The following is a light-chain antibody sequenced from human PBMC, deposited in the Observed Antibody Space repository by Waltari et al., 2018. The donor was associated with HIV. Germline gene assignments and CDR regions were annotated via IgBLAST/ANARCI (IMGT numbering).Light chain of an antibody. CDR3: MQALQTPWT. CDR1: QSLLHSNGYYF. Sequence: DIVMTQSPLSLPVTPGEPASISCRSSQSLLHSNGYYFLDWYLQRPGQSPQLLIYLGSNRASGVPDRFSGSGSGTDFTLKISRVEAEDVGLYFCMQALQTPWTFGQGTRVDIK. J-gene: IGKJ1*01. V-gene: IGKV2-28*01. CDR2: LGS.